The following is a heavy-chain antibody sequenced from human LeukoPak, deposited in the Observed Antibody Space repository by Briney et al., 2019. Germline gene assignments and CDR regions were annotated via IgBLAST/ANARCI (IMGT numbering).Heavy chain of an antibody. V-gene: IGHV3-53*01. CDR3: ARSPVGYGPVYDY. J-gene: IGHJ4*02. CDR1: GFTVSSNY. Sequence: GGSLRLSCAASGFTVSSNYMSWVRQAPGKGLEWVSVIYSGGSTYYADSVKGRFTISRDNSKNTLYLQMNSLRAEDTAVYYCARSPVGYGPVYDYWGQGTLVTVSS. D-gene: IGHD1-1*01. CDR2: IYSGGST.